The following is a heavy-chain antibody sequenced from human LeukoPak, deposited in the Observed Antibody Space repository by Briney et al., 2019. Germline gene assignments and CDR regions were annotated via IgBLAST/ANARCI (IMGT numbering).Heavy chain of an antibody. CDR1: GYTFTSYC. V-gene: IGHV1-18*01. D-gene: IGHD3-10*01. Sequence: GAPAKVPCKASGYTFTSYCFSRGRQAPGQRLEGVGWISAYNGNTNYAQKLQGRVTMTTDTSTSTAYMELRSLRSDDTAVYYCARVLTMVRGAFNWFDPWGQGTLVTVSS. CDR2: ISAYNGNT. CDR3: ARVLTMVRGAFNWFDP. J-gene: IGHJ5*02.